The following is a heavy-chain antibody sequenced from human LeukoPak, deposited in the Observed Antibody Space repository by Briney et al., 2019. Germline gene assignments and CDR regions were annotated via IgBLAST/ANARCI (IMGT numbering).Heavy chain of an antibody. Sequence: SETLSLTCAVSGGSVTSRNFYWSWIRQSAGKGLEWLGRVYIAGDTHYNPSLKSRLTISLDTSRNQFSLTLTSVTAADTAVYYCARYGRAASGMMVGFDPWGQGTLVTVSS. CDR3: ARYGRAASGMMVGFDP. CDR1: GGSVTSRNFY. D-gene: IGHD6-13*01. J-gene: IGHJ5*02. CDR2: VYIAGDT. V-gene: IGHV4-61*02.